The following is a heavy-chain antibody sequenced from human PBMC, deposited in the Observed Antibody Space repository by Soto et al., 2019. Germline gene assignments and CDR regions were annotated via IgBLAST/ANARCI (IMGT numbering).Heavy chain of an antibody. CDR3: ARDRLELLWFGGLLGAFDI. J-gene: IGHJ3*02. Sequence: EVQLVESGGGLVQPGGSLRLSCAASGFTVSSNYMSWVRQAPGKGLEWVSVIYSGGSTYYADSVKGRFTISRDNSKNTLYLQMNSLRAEDTAVYYCARDRLELLWFGGLLGAFDIWGQGTMVTVSS. V-gene: IGHV3-66*01. CDR2: IYSGGST. D-gene: IGHD3-10*01. CDR1: GFTVSSNY.